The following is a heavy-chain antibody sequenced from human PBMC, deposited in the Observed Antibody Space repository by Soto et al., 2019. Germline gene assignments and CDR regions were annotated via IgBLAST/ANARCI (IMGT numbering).Heavy chain of an antibody. CDR2: INAGYGNT. CDR1: GYTFTSYT. Sequence: QVQLVQSGAEVKKPGASVKGSCKASGYTFTSYTIHWVRQAPGQRLEWMGGINAGYGNTKYSQKFQGRVSITRDTSASTAYMELKSLISDDTAVYYCARTYYDILSGYSPIPFDYWGQETLVPVSS. CDR3: ARTYYDILSGYSPIPFDY. J-gene: IGHJ4*02. D-gene: IGHD3-9*01. V-gene: IGHV1-3*01.